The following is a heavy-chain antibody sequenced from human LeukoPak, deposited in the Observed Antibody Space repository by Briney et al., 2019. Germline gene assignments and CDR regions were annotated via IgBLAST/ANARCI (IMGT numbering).Heavy chain of an antibody. CDR1: GGSFSGYY. J-gene: IGHJ6*03. D-gene: IGHD1-26*01. Sequence: KPSETLSLTCAVYGGSFSGYYWSWILQPPGKGLEWRGEINHSGSTNYNTSLKSRVTISVEKSKTQFSLKLSSVTAADTAVYYCARDPYSGSYGDYYYYMDVWGKGTTVTISS. CDR3: ARDPYSGSYGDYYYYMDV. CDR2: INHSGST. V-gene: IGHV4-34*01.